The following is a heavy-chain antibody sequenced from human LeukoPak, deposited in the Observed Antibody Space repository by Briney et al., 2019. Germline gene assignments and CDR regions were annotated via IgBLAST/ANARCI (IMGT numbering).Heavy chain of an antibody. CDR1: GYSFANSW. J-gene: IGHJ3*02. CDR2: MCPADSDT. Sequence: GESLKISCKASGYSFANSWIGWVRQMPGRGLEWMGIMCPADSDTRYSPSFQGQVTFSADKSNNTAYLQWSSLKASDTAMYYCARHSSGYLSDTFDIWGRGTMVTVSS. V-gene: IGHV5-51*01. CDR3: ARHSSGYLSDTFDI. D-gene: IGHD3-22*01.